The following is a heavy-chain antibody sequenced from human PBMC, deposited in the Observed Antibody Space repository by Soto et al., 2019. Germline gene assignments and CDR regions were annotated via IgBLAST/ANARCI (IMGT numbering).Heavy chain of an antibody. CDR3: ARCIQQDYYYGMDV. V-gene: IGHV1-18*01. Sequence: SVTVSCKASGYTLSKHSMSWVRPAPDQGLEWMGRISADNGNTKYAQKFRARVTMTTDTSTSTVYMELRNLRSDDTAVYYCARCIQQDYYYGMDVWGQGTTVTVS. CDR1: GYTLSKHS. CDR2: ISADNGNT. J-gene: IGHJ6*02. D-gene: IGHD5-18*01.